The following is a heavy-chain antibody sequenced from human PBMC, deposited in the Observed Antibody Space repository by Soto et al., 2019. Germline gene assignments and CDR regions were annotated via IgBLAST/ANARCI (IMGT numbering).Heavy chain of an antibody. CDR3: ARTYYDFWSGSQNWFDP. V-gene: IGHV3-53*01. Sequence: GGSLRLSCAASGFTVSSRYMSWVRQAPGKGLEWVSIIGSGGRTYYADSVKGRFTISRDNSKNTVYLQMNSLRAEDTAVYYCARTYYDFWSGSQNWFDPWGQGTLVTVS. J-gene: IGHJ5*02. CDR2: IGSGGRT. D-gene: IGHD3-3*01. CDR1: GFTVSSRY.